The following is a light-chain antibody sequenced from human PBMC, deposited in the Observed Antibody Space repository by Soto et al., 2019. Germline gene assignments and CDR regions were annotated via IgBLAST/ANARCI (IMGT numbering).Light chain of an antibody. J-gene: IGLJ1*01. Sequence: QSVLAQPASVSGSPGQSITISCTGTSSDVGGYNYVSWYQQQSGKAPKLMIHEVSNRPSGVSNRFSGSKSGNTASLTISGLQAEDEAAYYCSSYPSSRAYVFGIGTKVTVL. CDR2: EVS. V-gene: IGLV2-14*01. CDR3: SSYPSSRAYV. CDR1: SSDVGGYNY.